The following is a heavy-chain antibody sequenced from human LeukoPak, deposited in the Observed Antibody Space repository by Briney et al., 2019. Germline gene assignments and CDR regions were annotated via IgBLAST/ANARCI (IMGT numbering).Heavy chain of an antibody. CDR1: GFIFSSYS. J-gene: IGHJ4*02. V-gene: IGHV3-21*01. D-gene: IGHD4-17*01. CDR3: ASGNYGDQQPFDY. CDR2: ISTGSSYI. Sequence: PGGSLRLSCAASGFIFSSYSMNWVRQAPGMGLEWVSAISTGSSYINYGDSVEGRFTISRDDAKNSLYLQMNSLRAEDTAVYYCASGNYGDQQPFDYWGQGTLVTVSS.